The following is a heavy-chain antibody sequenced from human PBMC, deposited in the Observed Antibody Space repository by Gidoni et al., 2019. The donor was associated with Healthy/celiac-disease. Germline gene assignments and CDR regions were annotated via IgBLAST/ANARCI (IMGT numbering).Heavy chain of an antibody. CDR3: ARTIVGATKHYYYGMDV. Sequence: QVQLVQSGAEVKQPGASVKVSCKASGYTFPSYYMHWVRQAPGQGLEWMGIINPSGGSTSYAQKFQGRVTMTRDTSTSTVYMELSSLRSEDTAVYYCARTIVGATKHYYYGMDVWGQGTTVTVSS. D-gene: IGHD1-26*01. CDR1: GYTFPSYY. J-gene: IGHJ6*02. CDR2: INPSGGST. V-gene: IGHV1-46*01.